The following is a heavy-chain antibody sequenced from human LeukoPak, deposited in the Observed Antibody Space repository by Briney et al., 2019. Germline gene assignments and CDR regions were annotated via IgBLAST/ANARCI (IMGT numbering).Heavy chain of an antibody. CDR1: GGSISSYY. D-gene: IGHD5-18*01. CDR2: IYYSGST. J-gene: IGHJ4*02. Sequence: NTSETLSLTCTVSGGSISSYYWSWIRQPPGKGLEWIGYIYYSGSTNYNPSLKSRVTISVDTPKNQFSLKLSSVTAADPAVYYCAREGGYSYGALYYFDYWGQGTLVTVSS. CDR3: AREGGYSYGALYYFDY. V-gene: IGHV4-59*01.